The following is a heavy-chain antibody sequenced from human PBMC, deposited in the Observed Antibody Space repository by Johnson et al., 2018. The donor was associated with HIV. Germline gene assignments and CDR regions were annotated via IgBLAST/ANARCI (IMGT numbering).Heavy chain of an antibody. J-gene: IGHJ3*02. CDR3: ATEPSAFDI. CDR2: IRSKAYGGTT. V-gene: IGHV3-49*04. CDR1: GFTFGDYA. Sequence: VQLVESGGGLVQPGRSLRLSCTASGFTFGDYAMSWVRQAPGKGLEWVGFIRSKAYGGTTEYAASVKGRFTISRDDSKSIAYLQMNSLKNEDTAVYYCATEPSAFDIWGQGTLVTVSS.